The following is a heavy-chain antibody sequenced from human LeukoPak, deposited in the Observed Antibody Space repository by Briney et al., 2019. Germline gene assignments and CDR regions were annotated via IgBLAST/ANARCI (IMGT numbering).Heavy chain of an antibody. CDR2: ISYDGSNK. CDR3: ARDWQQLVFDY. J-gene: IGHJ4*02. V-gene: IGHV3-30-3*01. D-gene: IGHD6-13*01. CDR1: GFTFSSYA. Sequence: PGGSLRLSCAASGFTFSSYAMHWVRQAPGKGLEWVAVISYDGSNKYYADSVKGRFTISRDNSKNTLYLQMNSLRAEDPAVYYCARDWQQLVFDYWGQGTLVTVSS.